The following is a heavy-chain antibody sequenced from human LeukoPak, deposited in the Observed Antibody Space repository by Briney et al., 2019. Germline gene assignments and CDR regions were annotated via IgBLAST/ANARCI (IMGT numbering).Heavy chain of an antibody. V-gene: IGHV4-59*12. CDR3: ARGTAAAGTFPLGRWFDP. J-gene: IGHJ5*02. CDR1: GGSFSGYY. D-gene: IGHD6-13*01. CDR2: IYHSGST. Sequence: PSETLSLTCAVYGGSFSGYYWSWIRQPPGKGLEWIGYIYHSGSTNYNPSLKSRVTTSVDASKNQFSLQLNSVTPEDTAVYYCARGTAAAGTFPLGRWFDPWGQGTLVTVSS.